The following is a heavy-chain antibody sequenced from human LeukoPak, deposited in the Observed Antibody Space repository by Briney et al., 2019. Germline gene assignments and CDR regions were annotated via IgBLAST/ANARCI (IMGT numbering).Heavy chain of an antibody. V-gene: IGHV3-30*18. Sequence: GGSLRLSCAASGFTFSSYGMHWVRQAPGKGLEWVAVISYDGSNKYYADSVKGRFTISRDNSKNTLYLQMNSLRAEDTAVYYCAKDGKDDYGVLNPFQHWGQGTLVTVSS. J-gene: IGHJ1*01. CDR1: GFTFSSYG. CDR3: AKDGKDDYGVLNPFQH. D-gene: IGHD4-17*01. CDR2: ISYDGSNK.